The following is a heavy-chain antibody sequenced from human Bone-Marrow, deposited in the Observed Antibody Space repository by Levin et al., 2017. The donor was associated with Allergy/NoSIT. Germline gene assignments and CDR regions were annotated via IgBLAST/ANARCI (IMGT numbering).Heavy chain of an antibody. CDR1: GFTFGDYS. CDR2: ISWNSDTI. V-gene: IGHV3-9*01. Sequence: SLKISCAASGFTFGDYSIHWVRQAPGRGLEWVSGISWNSDTIHYTDSVKGRFTISRDNAKNSLSLQMNSLTAEDTALYYCAKVAVPFIRGAFDVWGQGTMVTVSS. J-gene: IGHJ3*01. CDR3: AKVAVPFIRGAFDV. D-gene: IGHD3-10*01.